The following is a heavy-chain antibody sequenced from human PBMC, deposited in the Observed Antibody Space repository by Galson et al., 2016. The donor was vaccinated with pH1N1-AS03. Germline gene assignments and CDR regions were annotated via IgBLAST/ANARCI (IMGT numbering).Heavy chain of an antibody. D-gene: IGHD2-8*02. J-gene: IGHJ4*02. CDR1: GFTFRTFG. CDR2: IWNDGSLK. CDR3: VTGNQNYFDY. Sequence: SLRLSCAASGFTFRTFGMHWVRQAPGKGLEWVAVIWNDGSLKKYGDSVKGRFIISRDNSSNTVSLEMSSLRAEDTAVYYCVTGNQNYFDYWGQGTLVTVSS. V-gene: IGHV3-33*01.